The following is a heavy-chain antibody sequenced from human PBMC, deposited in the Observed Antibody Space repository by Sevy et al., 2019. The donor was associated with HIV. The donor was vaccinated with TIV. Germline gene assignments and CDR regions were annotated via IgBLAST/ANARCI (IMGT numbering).Heavy chain of an antibody. J-gene: IGHJ5*02. CDR3: APSPGGTKHFNP. CDR2: INPGNGNT. Sequence: ASVKVSCKASGFTFTYYTVHWVRQAPGQGLEWMGWINPGNGNTRYSQKFQGRVTITTDTSATTTYMALSSLRPEDTAVYYCAPSPGGTKHFNPWGPGTRVTVSS. CDR1: GFTFTYYT. V-gene: IGHV1-3*01. D-gene: IGHD2-15*01.